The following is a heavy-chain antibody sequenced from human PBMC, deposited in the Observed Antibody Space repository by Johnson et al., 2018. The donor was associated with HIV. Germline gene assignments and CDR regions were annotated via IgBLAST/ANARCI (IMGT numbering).Heavy chain of an antibody. D-gene: IGHD3-22*01. Sequence: QVQLVESGGGVVQPGGSLRLSCAASGFTFSSYGMHWVRQAPGKGLEWVAFIRYDGSNKYYADSVKGRFTISRDNSKNTLYLQMNSLRAEDTAVYYCARDYQGIYDSTLRGGAFDIWGQGTMVTVSS. CDR3: ARDYQGIYDSTLRGGAFDI. V-gene: IGHV3-30*02. J-gene: IGHJ3*02. CDR2: IRYDGSNK. CDR1: GFTFSSYG.